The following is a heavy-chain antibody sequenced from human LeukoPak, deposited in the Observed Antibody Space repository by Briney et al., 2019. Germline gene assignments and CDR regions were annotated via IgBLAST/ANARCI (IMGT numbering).Heavy chain of an antibody. Sequence: GGSLRLSCAASGFTFSSYAMHWVRQAPGKGLEWVAVISYDGSNKYYADSVKGRFTISRDNSKNTLYLQMNSLRAEDTAVYYCAREQRHYSSGPQRTFDYWGQGTLVTVSS. V-gene: IGHV3-30-3*01. CDR2: ISYDGSNK. D-gene: IGHD6-19*01. CDR3: AREQRHYSSGPQRTFDY. CDR1: GFTFSSYA. J-gene: IGHJ4*02.